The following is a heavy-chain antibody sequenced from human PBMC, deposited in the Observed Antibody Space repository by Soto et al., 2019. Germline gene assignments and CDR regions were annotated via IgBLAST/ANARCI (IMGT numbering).Heavy chain of an antibody. Sequence: EVQLVESGGGLVQPGGSLRLSCAASGFTFSSYWMHWVRQAPGKGLVWVSRISSDGSTTSYADSVKGRFTISRDNAKTTLYLQMNSLRAEDTAVYYYFAVVPAARMTSQRGAFYIWGQGTMVTVSS. V-gene: IGHV3-74*01. CDR3: FAVVPAARMTSQRGAFYI. D-gene: IGHD2-2*01. J-gene: IGHJ3*02. CDR1: GFTFSSYW. CDR2: ISSDGSTT.